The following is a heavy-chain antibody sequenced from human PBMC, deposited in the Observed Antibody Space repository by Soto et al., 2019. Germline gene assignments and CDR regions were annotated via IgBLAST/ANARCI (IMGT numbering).Heavy chain of an antibody. CDR3: AREWQQLVQNYFDY. Sequence: ASVKVSCKASGYTFTSYGISWVRQAPGQGLEWMGWISAYNGNTNYAQKLQGRVTMTTDTSTSTAYMELRSLRSDDTAVYYCAREWQQLVQNYFDYWGQGTLVTVSS. CDR2: ISAYNGNT. J-gene: IGHJ4*02. V-gene: IGHV1-18*01. CDR1: GYTFTSYG. D-gene: IGHD6-13*01.